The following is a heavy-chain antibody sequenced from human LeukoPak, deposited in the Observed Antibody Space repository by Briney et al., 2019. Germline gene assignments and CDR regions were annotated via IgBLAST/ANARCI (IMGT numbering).Heavy chain of an antibody. CDR1: GFTLSSYG. V-gene: IGHV3-30*02. CDR2: IRYDGSNK. CDR3: VRDRDSTGYYDY. J-gene: IGHJ4*02. D-gene: IGHD3-22*01. Sequence: GGSLRLSCAASGFTLSSYGMHWGRQAPGKGLGWVAFIRYDGSNKYYADSVKGRFTISRDNSKNTLYLQTNSLRAEDTALYYCVRDRDSTGYYDYWGQGTLVTVSS.